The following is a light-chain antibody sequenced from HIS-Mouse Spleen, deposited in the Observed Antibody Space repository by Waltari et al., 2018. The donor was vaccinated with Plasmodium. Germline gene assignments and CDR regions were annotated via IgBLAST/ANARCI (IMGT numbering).Light chain of an antibody. V-gene: IGLV3-25*03. CDR3: QSADSSGTPNWV. CDR2: KDS. CDR1: ALPKQY. J-gene: IGLJ3*02. Sequence: SYELTQPPPVSVSPGQPARTTCSGDALPKQYAYWYQQKPGQAPVLVIYKDSERPSGIPERFSGSSSGTTVTLTISGVQAEDEADYYCQSADSSGTPNWVFGGGTKLTVL.